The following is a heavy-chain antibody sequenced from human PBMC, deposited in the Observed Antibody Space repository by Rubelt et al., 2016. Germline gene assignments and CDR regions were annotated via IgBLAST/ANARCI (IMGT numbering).Heavy chain of an antibody. CDR3: AGVVLTGVNPARAYFDD. D-gene: IGHD3-9*01. J-gene: IGHJ4*02. V-gene: IGHV4-61*01. CDR1: GGSISSSSYS. Sequence: QLQLQESGPGLVKPSETLSLTCTVSGGSISSSSYSWSWIRQPPGKGLEWIGNIHHSGSTNYNPSLKSRVTISLETSNNQCSLKLGVVTGADTAGDYCAGVVLTGVNPARAYFDDWGQGILVTVSS. CDR2: IHHSGST.